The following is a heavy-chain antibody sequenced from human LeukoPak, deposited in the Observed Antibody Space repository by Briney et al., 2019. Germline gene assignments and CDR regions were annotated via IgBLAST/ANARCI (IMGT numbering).Heavy chain of an antibody. CDR2: INPNSGGT. Sequence: ASVKVSCKASGYTFTGYYMHWVRQAPGQGLEWMGWINPNSGGTNYAQKFQGRVTMTRDTSISTAYMELSRLRSDDTAVYYCARDFGSNYWFDPWGQGTLVTVSS. D-gene: IGHD1-1*01. J-gene: IGHJ5*02. V-gene: IGHV1-2*02. CDR1: GYTFTGYY. CDR3: ARDFGSNYWFDP.